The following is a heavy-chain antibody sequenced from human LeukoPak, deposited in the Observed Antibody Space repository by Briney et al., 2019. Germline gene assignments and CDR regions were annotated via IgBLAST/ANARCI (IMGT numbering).Heavy chain of an antibody. Sequence: ASVKVSCKASGYTFTIYYMHWVRQAPGQGLEWMGIINPSGGSTSYAQKFQGRVTMTRDTSTSTVYMELSSLRSEDTAVYYCARDPASLYYDILTGYFDYWGQGTLVTVSS. CDR1: GYTFTIYY. CDR2: INPSGGST. D-gene: IGHD3-9*01. J-gene: IGHJ4*02. V-gene: IGHV1-46*01. CDR3: ARDPASLYYDILTGYFDY.